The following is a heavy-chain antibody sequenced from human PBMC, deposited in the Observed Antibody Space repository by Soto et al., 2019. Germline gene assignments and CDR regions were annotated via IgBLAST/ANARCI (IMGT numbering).Heavy chain of an antibody. V-gene: IGHV4-59*01. CDR3: GRSLRCSGGSCYSTAFDI. Sequence: SETLSLTCTVSGGSISSYYWSWIRQPPGKGLEWIGYIDYSGSTNYHPSLKSRVTISVDTSKNQFSLKLSSVTAADTAVYSCGRSLRCSGGSCYSTAFDIWGQGTMVTVSS. CDR1: GGSISSYY. D-gene: IGHD2-15*01. J-gene: IGHJ3*02. CDR2: IDYSGST.